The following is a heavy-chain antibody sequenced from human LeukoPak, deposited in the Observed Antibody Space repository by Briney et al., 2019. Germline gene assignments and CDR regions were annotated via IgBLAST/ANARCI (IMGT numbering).Heavy chain of an antibody. D-gene: IGHD2-15*01. J-gene: IGHJ4*02. Sequence: PGGSLRLSCAASGFTFSDYYMSWVRQAPGKGLEWVGFIRSKAFGATTNYAASVKGRFTVSRDDSKSIAYLQMNSLKTEDTAVYYCTRDCSGASCYEEMDYWGQGTLVTVSS. V-gene: IGHV3-49*04. CDR1: GFTFSDYY. CDR3: TRDCSGASCYEEMDY. CDR2: IRSKAFGATT.